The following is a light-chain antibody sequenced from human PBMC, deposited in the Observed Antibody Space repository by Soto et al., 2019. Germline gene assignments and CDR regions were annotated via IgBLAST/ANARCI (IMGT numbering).Light chain of an antibody. CDR3: QQYGSSPPYT. V-gene: IGKV3-20*01. Sequence: EIALTQSPGTLSLSPGERATLSGRASQSISSSSLAWYQQKPGQAPRLLISGASTRATGIPDRFGGSGSGTDFTLTISRLEPEDFAVYYCQQYGSSPPYTFGHGTKVEIK. J-gene: IGKJ2*01. CDR2: GAS. CDR1: QSISSSS.